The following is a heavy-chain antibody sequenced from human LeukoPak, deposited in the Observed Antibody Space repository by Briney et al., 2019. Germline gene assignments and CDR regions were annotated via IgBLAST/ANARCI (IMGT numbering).Heavy chain of an antibody. CDR1: GFTFDDYA. CDR3: AKDKAYSSSCIDY. D-gene: IGHD6-13*01. J-gene: IGHJ4*02. Sequence: GRSLRLFCAASGFTFDDYAMHWVRQAPGKGLEWVSGIGWNSGSIGYADSVKGRFTISRDNAKNSLYLQMNSLRAEDMALYYCAKDKAYSSSCIDYWGQGTLVTVSS. CDR2: IGWNSGSI. V-gene: IGHV3-9*03.